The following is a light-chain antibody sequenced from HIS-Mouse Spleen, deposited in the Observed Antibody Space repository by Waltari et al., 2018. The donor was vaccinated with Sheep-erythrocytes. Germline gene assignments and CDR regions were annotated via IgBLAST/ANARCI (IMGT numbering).Light chain of an antibody. Sequence: DIVMTQTPLSLSVTPGQPASISCKSSQSLLHSDGKTYLYWYLQKPGQSPQLLIYEVSSRFSGVPDRFSGSGSGTDFTLTISSLQPEDFATYYCQQSYTQPGWTFGQGTKVEIK. J-gene: IGKJ1*01. CDR3: QQSYTQPGWT. CDR2: EVS. V-gene: IGKV2-29*01. CDR1: QSLLHSDGKTY.